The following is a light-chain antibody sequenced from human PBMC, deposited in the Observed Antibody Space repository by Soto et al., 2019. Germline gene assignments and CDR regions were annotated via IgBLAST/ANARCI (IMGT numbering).Light chain of an antibody. J-gene: IGLJ1*01. CDR2: DVI. CDR1: SSDVGGFNY. V-gene: IGLV2-14*01. CDR3: TSYTSSSIFF. Sequence: QSALTQPASVSGSPGQSITISCTGTSSDVGGFNYVSWFQQHPGKAPKLLIYDVINRPSGVSHRFSGSKSGNTASLPISGLQAEEEADYYGTSYTSSSIFFFGPGTKFTAL.